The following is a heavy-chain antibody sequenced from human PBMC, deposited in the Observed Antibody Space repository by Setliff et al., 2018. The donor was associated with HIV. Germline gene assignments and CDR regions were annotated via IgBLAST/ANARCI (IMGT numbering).Heavy chain of an antibody. J-gene: IGHJ5*02. V-gene: IGHV1-3*01. CDR1: GYTLTTYA. CDR2: INAGNGNT. Sequence: ASVKVSCKASGYTLTTYAIHWVRQAPGQRLEWMGWINAGNGNTKYSQKFQGRVTITRDTSASTVYMELSSLRSEDTAVYYCARGGQIAVVPATRWFDPWGQGTLVTVSS. D-gene: IGHD2-2*01. CDR3: ARGGQIAVVPATRWFDP.